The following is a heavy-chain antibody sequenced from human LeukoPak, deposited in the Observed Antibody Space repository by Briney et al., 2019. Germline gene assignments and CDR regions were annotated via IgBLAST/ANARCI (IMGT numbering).Heavy chain of an antibody. CDR3: ARGRTTVTTKTYYYYYGMDV. D-gene: IGHD4-17*01. V-gene: IGHV4-31*03. J-gene: IGHJ6*02. CDR2: IYYSGST. Sequence: SETLSLTCTVSGGSISSGGYYWSWIRQHPGKGLEWIGYIYYSGSTYYNPSLKSRVTISVDTSKNQFSLKLSSVTAADTAVYYCARGRTTVTTKTYYYYYGMDVWGQGTTVTVSS. CDR1: GGSISSGGYY.